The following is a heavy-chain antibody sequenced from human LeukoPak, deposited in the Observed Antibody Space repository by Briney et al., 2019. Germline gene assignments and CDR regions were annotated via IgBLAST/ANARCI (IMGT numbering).Heavy chain of an antibody. Sequence: PSETLSLTCTVSGGSISSYYWSWIRQPAGKGLEWIGRIFTSGSTNYNPSLKRRVTMSVDTSKNQLSLKLSSVTAADTAVYYCARVYDFWSGFNWFDPWGQGTLVTVSS. J-gene: IGHJ5*02. CDR2: IFTSGST. D-gene: IGHD3-3*01. CDR3: ARVYDFWSGFNWFDP. CDR1: GGSISSYY. V-gene: IGHV4-4*07.